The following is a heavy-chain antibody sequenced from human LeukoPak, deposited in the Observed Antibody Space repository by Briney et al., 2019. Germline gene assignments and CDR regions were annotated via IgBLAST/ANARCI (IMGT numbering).Heavy chain of an antibody. V-gene: IGHV3-30*18. CDR3: AKRPSDYGDYVSYFDY. J-gene: IGHJ4*02. CDR1: GFIFISDG. D-gene: IGHD4-17*01. CDR2: ISDDGRSK. Sequence: GGSLRLSCAASGFIFISDGIHWVRQAPGKGREWVGVISDDGRSKDYADSVKGRFTISRDNSKDTLYLQMNSLRDEDTAVYYCAKRPSDYGDYVSYFDYWGQGTLVTVSS.